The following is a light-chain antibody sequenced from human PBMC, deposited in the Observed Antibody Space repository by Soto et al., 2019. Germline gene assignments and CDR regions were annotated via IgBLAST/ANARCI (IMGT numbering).Light chain of an antibody. CDR2: STN. V-gene: IGLV1-44*01. CDR3: AAWDDSLNGFYV. J-gene: IGLJ1*01. Sequence: QPVLTQPPSASGTPGQRVTISCSGSSSNIGSNTVSWYQQLPGTAPKLLIYSTNQRPSGVPDRFSGFKSGTSASLAINGLQSEDEADYYCAAWDDSLNGFYVFGTGTKLTVL. CDR1: SSNIGSNT.